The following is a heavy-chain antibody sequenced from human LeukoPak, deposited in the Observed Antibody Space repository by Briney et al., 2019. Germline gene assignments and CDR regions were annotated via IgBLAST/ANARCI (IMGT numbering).Heavy chain of an antibody. D-gene: IGHD3-10*01. Sequence: GGSLRLSCAASGFTFSTYGMSWVRQAPGKGLEWVSATSASGGTTYYADSVKGRFTIPRDNSKKTLYLQMNSLRADDTAVYYCAKRGWTWYFHLWGRGSLVTVSS. V-gene: IGHV3-23*01. J-gene: IGHJ2*01. CDR3: AKRGWTWYFHL. CDR1: GFTFSTYG. CDR2: TSASGGTT.